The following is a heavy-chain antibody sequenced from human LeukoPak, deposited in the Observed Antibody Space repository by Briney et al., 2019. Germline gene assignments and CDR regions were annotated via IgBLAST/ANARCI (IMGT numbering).Heavy chain of an antibody. V-gene: IGHV3-23*01. CDR2: ISGSGGST. D-gene: IGHD2-15*01. J-gene: IGHJ4*02. CDR3: AKGDCSGGSCYPNFDY. Sequence: GGSLRLSCAASGFTFSSYAMSWVRQAPGKGLEWVSAISGSGGSTYYADSVKGRFTISRDNSKDTLYLQMNSLRAEDTAVYYCAKGDCSGGSCYPNFDYWGQGTLVTVSS. CDR1: GFTFSSYA.